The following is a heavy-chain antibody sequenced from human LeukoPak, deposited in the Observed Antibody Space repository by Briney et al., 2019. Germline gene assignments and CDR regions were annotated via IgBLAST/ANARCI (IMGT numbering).Heavy chain of an antibody. Sequence: SETLSLTCTVSGGSIKSNYWSWIRQPPGKGLEWIGYIYYSGSTNYNPSLKSRVTISVDTSKNQFSLKLSSVTAADTAVYYCARGIQLGTQTYYFDYWGQGTLVTVSS. CDR3: ARGIQLGTQTYYFDY. CDR2: IYYSGST. CDR1: GGSIKSNY. J-gene: IGHJ4*02. D-gene: IGHD5-18*01. V-gene: IGHV4-59*01.